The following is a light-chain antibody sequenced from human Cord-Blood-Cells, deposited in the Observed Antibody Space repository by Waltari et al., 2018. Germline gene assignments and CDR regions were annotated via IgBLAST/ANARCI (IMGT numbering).Light chain of an antibody. CDR3: QQYYSTPHT. Sequence: DIVMTQSPDSLAVSLGERATNTCKTSQSVLYSSNNKKYLAWYQQKPGQPPKLLIYWASTRESGVPDRFSGSGSGTDFTLTISSLQAEDVAVYYCQQYYSTPHTFGQGTKLEIK. V-gene: IGKV4-1*01. CDR2: WAS. J-gene: IGKJ2*01. CDR1: QSVLYSSNNKKY.